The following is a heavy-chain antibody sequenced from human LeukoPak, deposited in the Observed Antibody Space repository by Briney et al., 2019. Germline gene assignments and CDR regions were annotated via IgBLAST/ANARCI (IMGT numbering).Heavy chain of an antibody. Sequence: GASVKVSCKASGGTFSSYAISWVRQAPGQGLEWMGRINPNSGGTNYAQKFQGRVTMTRDTSISTAYMELNRLRSDDTAVYYCARDLSPTVTTPWGWGQGTLVTVSS. D-gene: IGHD4-17*01. V-gene: IGHV1-2*06. CDR2: INPNSGGT. CDR1: GGTFSSYA. CDR3: ARDLSPTVTTPWG. J-gene: IGHJ4*02.